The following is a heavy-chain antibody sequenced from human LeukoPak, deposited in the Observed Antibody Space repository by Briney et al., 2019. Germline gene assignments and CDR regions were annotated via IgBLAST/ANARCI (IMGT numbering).Heavy chain of an antibody. CDR3: ARDLSPVGYCSSTSCPKNVAFDI. CDR1: GFTFSDYY. CDR2: ISSSGSTI. V-gene: IGHV3-11*01. Sequence: GGSLRLSCAASGFTFSDYYMSWIRQAPGKGLEWVSYISSSGSTIYYVDSVKGRFTISRDNAKNSLYLQMNSLRAEDTAVYYCARDLSPVGYCSSTSCPKNVAFDIWGQGTMVTVSS. J-gene: IGHJ3*02. D-gene: IGHD2-2*01.